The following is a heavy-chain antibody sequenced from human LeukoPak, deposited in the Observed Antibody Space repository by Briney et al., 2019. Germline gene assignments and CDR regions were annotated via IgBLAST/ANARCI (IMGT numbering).Heavy chain of an antibody. Sequence: GASVKVSCKAFGYTFTSYGINWVRQAPGQGLEWMGWISGSSGNTRHAQKIQGRVTLTTDTSTRTAYMELRSLGSDDTAVYYCARGTVSGNDYYYMDVWGKGTTVTVSS. V-gene: IGHV1-18*01. CDR3: ARGTVSGNDYYYMDV. D-gene: IGHD4-11*01. CDR2: ISGSSGNT. J-gene: IGHJ6*03. CDR1: GYTFTSYG.